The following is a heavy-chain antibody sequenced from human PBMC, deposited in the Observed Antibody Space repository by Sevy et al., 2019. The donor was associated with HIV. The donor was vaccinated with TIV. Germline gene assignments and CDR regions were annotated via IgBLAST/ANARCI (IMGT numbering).Heavy chain of an antibody. D-gene: IGHD2-15*01. J-gene: IGHJ4*02. CDR3: VRAVATNGSF. CDR1: GFSLNSFW. CDR2: INQNGSVT. V-gene: IGHV3-7*01. Sequence: GGSLRLSCAASGFSLNSFWMNWVRQTPGKGLEWVANINQNGSVTYSVDSVKGRFTISRDNSRNLLYLQMTSLRVEDTALYYCVRAVATNGSFWGQGTLVTVSS.